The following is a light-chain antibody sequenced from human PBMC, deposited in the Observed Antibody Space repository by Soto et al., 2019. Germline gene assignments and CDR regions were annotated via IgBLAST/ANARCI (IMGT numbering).Light chain of an antibody. V-gene: IGKV3-15*01. Sequence: EIVMTQSPATLSVSPGERATLSCRASQSISSNFAWYQQKPGQAPRLLIYDASTRATGIPARFSGSVSGTDFTLTISSLQSEDFAVYYCQQYHNWLRFTFGPGTKVDIK. CDR1: QSISSN. CDR3: QQYHNWLRFT. CDR2: DAS. J-gene: IGKJ3*01.